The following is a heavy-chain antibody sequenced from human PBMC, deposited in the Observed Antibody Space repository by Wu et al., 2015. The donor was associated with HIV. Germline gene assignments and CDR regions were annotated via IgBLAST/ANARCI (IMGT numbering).Heavy chain of an antibody. CDR3: ARGEGIVGATSYFDY. CDR1: GGTFNSYV. V-gene: IGHV1-69*13. J-gene: IGHJ4*02. Sequence: QVQLVQSGAEVKKPGSSVKVSCKASGGTFNSYVINWVRQAPGQGLEWMGGIIPIFGTANYAQKFQGRVTITADESTSTAYMELSSLRSEDTAVYYCARGEGIVGATSYFDYWGQGTLVTVSS. D-gene: IGHD1-26*01. CDR2: IIPIFGTA.